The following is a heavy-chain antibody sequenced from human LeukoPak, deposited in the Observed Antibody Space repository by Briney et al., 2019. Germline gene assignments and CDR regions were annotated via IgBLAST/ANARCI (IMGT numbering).Heavy chain of an antibody. CDR2: IYYSGST. V-gene: IGHV4-39*07. CDR1: GGSISSSSYY. Sequence: SETLSLTCTVSGGSISSSSYYWGWIRQPPGKGLEWIGSIYYSGSTYYNPSLKSRVTISVDTSDNQFSLKLSSVTAADTAVYYCARESPLYGSGSYYYGMDVWGQGTTVTVSS. J-gene: IGHJ6*02. D-gene: IGHD3-10*01. CDR3: ARESPLYGSGSYYYGMDV.